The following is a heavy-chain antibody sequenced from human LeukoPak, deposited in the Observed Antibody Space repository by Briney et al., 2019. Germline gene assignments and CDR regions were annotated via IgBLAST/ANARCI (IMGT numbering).Heavy chain of an antibody. CDR1: GFTVSSNY. J-gene: IGHJ4*02. CDR3: AREAYDFWSGYYRAFDY. CDR2: IYSGGST. D-gene: IGHD3-3*01. V-gene: IGHV3-53*01. Sequence: GGSLRLSCAASGFTVSSNYMSWVRQAPGKGLEWVSVIYSGGSTYYADSVKGRFTISRDNSKNTLYLQMNSLRAEDTAVYYCAREAYDFWSGYYRAFDYWSQGTLVTVSS.